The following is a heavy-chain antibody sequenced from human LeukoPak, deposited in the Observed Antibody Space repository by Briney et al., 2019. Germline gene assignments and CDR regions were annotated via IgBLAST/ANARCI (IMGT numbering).Heavy chain of an antibody. V-gene: IGHV1-69*05. D-gene: IGHD3-22*01. Sequence: SVKVSCKASGVTFSSYTISWVRQAPGQGLEWMGGIIPIFGTANYAQKFQGRVTITTDESTSTAYMELSSLRSEDTAVYYCAREGSYYDSSGFSDYWGQGTLVTVSS. J-gene: IGHJ4*02. CDR3: AREGSYYDSSGFSDY. CDR1: GVTFSSYT. CDR2: IIPIFGTA.